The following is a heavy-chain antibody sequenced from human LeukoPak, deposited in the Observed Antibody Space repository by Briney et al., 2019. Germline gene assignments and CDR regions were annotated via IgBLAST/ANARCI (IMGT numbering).Heavy chain of an antibody. J-gene: IGHJ4*02. V-gene: IGHV3-30-3*01. D-gene: IGHD3-16*02. CDR2: ISYDGSNK. CDR1: GFTFSSYA. Sequence: GGSLRLSCAASGFTFSSYAMHWVRQAPGKGLEWVAVISYDGSNKYYADSVKGRFTISRDNSKNTLYLQMNSLRAEDTAVYYCARGALDYVWGSYRWWAFDYWGQGTLVTVSS. CDR3: ARGALDYVWGSYRWWAFDY.